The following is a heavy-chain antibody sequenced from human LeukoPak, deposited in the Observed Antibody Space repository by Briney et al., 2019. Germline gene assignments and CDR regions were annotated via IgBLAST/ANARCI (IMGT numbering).Heavy chain of an antibody. Sequence: SETLSLTCEVSGGSISSGLYSWSWIRQPLGKGLEWIGYIYHTGSTYYNPSLKSRVTISVDTSKNQFSLKLSSVTAADTAVYYCASGTYYYDSSGYPPDYWGQGTLVTVSS. CDR2: IYHTGST. J-gene: IGHJ4*02. D-gene: IGHD3-22*01. CDR3: ASGTYYYDSSGYPPDY. V-gene: IGHV4-30-2*01. CDR1: GGSISSGLYS.